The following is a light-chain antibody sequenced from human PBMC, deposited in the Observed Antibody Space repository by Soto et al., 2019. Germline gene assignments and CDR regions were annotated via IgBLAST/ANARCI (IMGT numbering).Light chain of an antibody. CDR1: QSLLLSDGIAS. Sequence: VMTQSPLSLPVTNGQPASMPXRTNQSLLLSDGIASFPLFQHRTXRSPXRXXYXVSNRDSGVQARFSGSGSCTDFALRISRVEADDVVLYYCMQGTHWPITSRQGTRLEI. J-gene: IGKJ5*01. CDR2: XVS. CDR3: MQGTHWPIT. V-gene: IGKV2-30*02.